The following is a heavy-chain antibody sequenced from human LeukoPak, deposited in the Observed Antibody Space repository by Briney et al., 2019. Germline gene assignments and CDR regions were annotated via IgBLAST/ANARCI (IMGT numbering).Heavy chain of an antibody. V-gene: IGHV3-23*01. CDR2: ISGSGGST. CDR1: GFTFSSYA. CDR3: AKDPVVVVAAYFDY. Sequence: GGPLRLSCAASGFTFSSYAMSWVRQAPGKGLEWVSAISGSGGSTYYADSVKGRFTISRDNSKNTLYLQMNSLRAEDTAVYYCAKDPVVVVAAYFDYWGQGTLVTVSS. D-gene: IGHD2-15*01. J-gene: IGHJ4*02.